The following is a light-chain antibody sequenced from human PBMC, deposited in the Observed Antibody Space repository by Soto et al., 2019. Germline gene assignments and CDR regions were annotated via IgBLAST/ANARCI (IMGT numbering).Light chain of an antibody. CDR1: SGYSSFT. J-gene: IGLJ2*01. V-gene: IGLV4-69*01. CDR2: LNSDASH. CDR3: QTGGKDIRV. Sequence: QPVLTQSPSASASLGASVKLTCTLSSGYSSFTIAWHQQQPQKGPRYLMNLNSDASHNRGDGIPDRFSGSSSGAERYLPLPTLQSDDEAAYYCQTGGKDIRVFGGGTKVPAL.